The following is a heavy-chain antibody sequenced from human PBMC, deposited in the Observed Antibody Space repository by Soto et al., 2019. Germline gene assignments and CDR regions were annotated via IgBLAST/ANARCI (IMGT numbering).Heavy chain of an antibody. Sequence: PGGSLRLSCAVSGFTFNNAWMTWVRQAPGKGLEWVGRIKSNADGGTTDYATPVKGRFTISRDDSKNTLYLQMKGLKTEDTAVYLCATAPPLTRYNSGWFRWGQGTLVTVSS. V-gene: IGHV3-15*01. D-gene: IGHD6-19*01. CDR1: GFTFNNAW. J-gene: IGHJ4*02. CDR3: ATAPPLTRYNSGWFR. CDR2: IKSNADGGTT.